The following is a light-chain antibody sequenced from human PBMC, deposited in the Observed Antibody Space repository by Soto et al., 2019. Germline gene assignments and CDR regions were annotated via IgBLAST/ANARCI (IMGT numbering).Light chain of an antibody. V-gene: IGLV2-14*01. CDR3: SSFTWSSTLQ. J-gene: IGLJ3*02. CDR1: SSDVGAYNY. Sequence: QSALTQPASVSGCPGQSITISCTGTSSDVGAYNYVSWFQQHPGKAPKLIIYEVSNRPSGVSNRFSGSKSGNTASLTISGLQAEDGADYYCSSFTWSSTLQFGGGTKLTVL. CDR2: EVS.